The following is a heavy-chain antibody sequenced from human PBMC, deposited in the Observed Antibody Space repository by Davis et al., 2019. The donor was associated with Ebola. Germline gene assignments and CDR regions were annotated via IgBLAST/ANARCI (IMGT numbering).Heavy chain of an antibody. CDR2: INHSGST. CDR1: GGSFSGYY. Sequence: SETLSLTCAVYGGSFSGYYWSWIRQPPGKGLEWIGEINHSGSTNYNPSLKSRVTISVDTSKNQFSLKLSSVTAADTAVYYCARHSRKGWGNWFDPWGQGTLVTVSS. D-gene: IGHD7-27*01. V-gene: IGHV4-34*01. CDR3: ARHSRKGWGNWFDP. J-gene: IGHJ5*02.